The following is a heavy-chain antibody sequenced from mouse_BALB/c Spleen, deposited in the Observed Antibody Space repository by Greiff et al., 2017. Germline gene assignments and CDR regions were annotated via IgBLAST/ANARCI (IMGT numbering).Heavy chain of an antibody. Sequence: EVQLQESGGGLVQPGGSLKLSCAASGFTFSSYGMSWVRQTPDKRLELVATINSNGGSTYYPDSVKGRFTISRDNAKNTLYLQMSSLKSEDTAMYYCASDYYGAMDYWGQGTSVTVSS. V-gene: IGHV5-6-3*01. CDR3: ASDYYGAMDY. J-gene: IGHJ4*01. CDR1: GFTFSSYG. D-gene: IGHD1-1*01. CDR2: INSNGGST.